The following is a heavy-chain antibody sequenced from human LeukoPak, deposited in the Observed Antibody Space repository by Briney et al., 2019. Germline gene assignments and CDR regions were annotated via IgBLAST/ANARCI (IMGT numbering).Heavy chain of an antibody. D-gene: IGHD6-13*01. CDR3: AKDTLHSIAAAGKGFDY. Sequence: GGSLRLSCAASGFTFSSYAMSWVRQVPGKGLEWVSAISSSGATTGYADSVKGRFTISKDNSKNTLSLQMNSLRAEDTAVYYCAKDTLHSIAAAGKGFDYWGQGTLVTVSS. J-gene: IGHJ4*02. V-gene: IGHV3-23*01. CDR1: GFTFSSYA. CDR2: ISSSGATT.